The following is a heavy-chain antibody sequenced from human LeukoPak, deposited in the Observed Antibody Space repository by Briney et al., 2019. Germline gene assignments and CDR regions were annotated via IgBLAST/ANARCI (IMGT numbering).Heavy chain of an antibody. CDR1: GGSISSYY. Sequence: PSETLSLTCIVSGGSISSYYWSWIRQPPGKGLEWIGYIYYSGSTNYNPSLKSRVTISVDTSKNQFSLKLSSVTAADTAVYYCARESSGSYFDYWGQGTLVTVSS. CDR2: IYYSGST. D-gene: IGHD1-26*01. J-gene: IGHJ4*02. CDR3: ARESSGSYFDY. V-gene: IGHV4-59*01.